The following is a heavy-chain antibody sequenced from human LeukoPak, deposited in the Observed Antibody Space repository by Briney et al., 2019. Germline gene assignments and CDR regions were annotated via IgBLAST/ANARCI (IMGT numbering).Heavy chain of an antibody. Sequence: SVKVSCKASGGTFSSYAISWVRQAPGQGLEWMGGIIPIFGTANYAQKFQGRVTITADESTSTAYMELSSLRSEDTAVYYCASPTPRVVVVQASLDYWGQGTLVTVSS. V-gene: IGHV1-69*01. D-gene: IGHD2-2*01. CDR1: GGTFSSYA. CDR3: ASPTPRVVVVQASLDY. CDR2: IIPIFGTA. J-gene: IGHJ4*02.